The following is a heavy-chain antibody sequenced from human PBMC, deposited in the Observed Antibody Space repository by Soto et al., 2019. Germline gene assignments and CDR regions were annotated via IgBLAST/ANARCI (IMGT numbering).Heavy chain of an antibody. Sequence: QVQLVQSGAEMKKPGSSVKVSCQSSGGTFNTYAMNWVRQAPGQGPEWMGDISPMFGAANYAPKFQGRVTMTADASTGTTYMKLRSLPSEDTGLNFSAREVQVHTPASVYRGQGTVVTVSS. V-gene: IGHV1-69*19. CDR2: ISPMFGAA. CDR1: GGTFNTYA. D-gene: IGHD3-10*01. J-gene: IGHJ4*02. CDR3: AREVQVHTPASVY.